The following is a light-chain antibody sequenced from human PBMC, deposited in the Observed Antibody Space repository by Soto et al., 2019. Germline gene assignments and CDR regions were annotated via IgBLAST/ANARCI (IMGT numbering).Light chain of an antibody. J-gene: IGKJ2*01. CDR2: DAY. Sequence: EIVLTQSPGTLSLSPGERATLSCRASQSVNSRYLAWYQQKFGQAPRLLIYDAYSRGTGIPDRFSGSGSGTDFTLTISRLEPEDFAVYYCQQYGTSPPVYTFGQGTKLEIK. V-gene: IGKV3-20*01. CDR3: QQYGTSPPVYT. CDR1: QSVNSRY.